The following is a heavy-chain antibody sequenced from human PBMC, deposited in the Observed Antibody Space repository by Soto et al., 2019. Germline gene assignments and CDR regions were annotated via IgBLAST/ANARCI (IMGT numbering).Heavy chain of an antibody. CDR2: ISGGSSVT. CDR3: AKVLSKNYYYPFDF. CDR1: GFTFSDYA. V-gene: IGHV3-23*01. Sequence: GSLRLSCTASGFTFSDYAMAWVRQAPGNGLEWVSTISGGSSVTYYGDSVKGRFTISRDNAKKTLFLQLNRLSAEDTATYYCAKVLSKNYYYPFDFWGQGTQVTVSS. D-gene: IGHD3-10*01. J-gene: IGHJ4*02.